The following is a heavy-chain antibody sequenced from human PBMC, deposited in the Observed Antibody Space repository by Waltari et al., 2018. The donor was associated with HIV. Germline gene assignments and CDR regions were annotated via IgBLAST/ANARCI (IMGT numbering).Heavy chain of an antibody. J-gene: IGHJ3*02. CDR1: GYTFTNYW. CDR3: ARLFYYDTTGYINNAFDI. CDR2: IYPFDSDT. V-gene: IGHV5-51*03. Sequence: DVQLVPSGAEVRKSGESLKIYCKASGYTFTNYWIAWVRQMSGEGLEWMGIIYPFDSDTRYNPSFEGQITISADKSLATAYLEWSNLNASDAAIYYCARLFYYDTTGYINNAFDIWGQGTVVTVS. D-gene: IGHD3-22*01.